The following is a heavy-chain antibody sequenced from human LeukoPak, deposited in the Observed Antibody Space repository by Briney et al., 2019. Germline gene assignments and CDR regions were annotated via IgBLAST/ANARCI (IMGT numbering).Heavy chain of an antibody. Sequence: SETLSLTCTVSGGSISSYYWSWIRQPPGKGLEWIGYIYYSGSTNYNPSLKSRVTISVDTSKNQFSLKLSAVTAADTAVYYCARGDYGGNSGALYWGQGTLVTVSS. CDR2: IYYSGST. CDR1: GGSISSYY. V-gene: IGHV4-59*08. J-gene: IGHJ4*02. CDR3: ARGDYGGNSGALY. D-gene: IGHD4-23*01.